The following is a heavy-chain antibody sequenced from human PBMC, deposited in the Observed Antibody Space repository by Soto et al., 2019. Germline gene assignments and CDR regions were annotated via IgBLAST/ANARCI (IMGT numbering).Heavy chain of an antibody. CDR1: GYSFTSDG. V-gene: IGHV1-18*01. Sequence: ASVKVSCKASGYSFTSDGISWVRQAPGQGLEWMGWISAYNGNTNYAQKLQGRVTMTTDTSTSTAYMELRSLRSDDTAVYYCARVDFGWFGENSEVVWGQGTLVTVSS. CDR2: ISAYNGNT. J-gene: IGHJ4*02. D-gene: IGHD3-10*01. CDR3: ARVDFGWFGENSEVV.